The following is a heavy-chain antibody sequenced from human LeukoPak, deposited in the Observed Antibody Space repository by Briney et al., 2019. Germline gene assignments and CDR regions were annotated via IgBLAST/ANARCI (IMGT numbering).Heavy chain of an antibody. Sequence: SETLSLTCAVYGGSFSGHYWSWIRQPPGKGLEWIGEINHSGSTNYNPSLKSRVTISLDTSKNQFSLKLTSVTAADTAVYYCARGSGWYGLRGPRKSDYWGQGTLVTVSS. V-gene: IGHV4-34*01. CDR2: INHSGST. D-gene: IGHD6-19*01. J-gene: IGHJ4*02. CDR3: ARGSGWYGLRGPRKSDY. CDR1: GGSFSGHY.